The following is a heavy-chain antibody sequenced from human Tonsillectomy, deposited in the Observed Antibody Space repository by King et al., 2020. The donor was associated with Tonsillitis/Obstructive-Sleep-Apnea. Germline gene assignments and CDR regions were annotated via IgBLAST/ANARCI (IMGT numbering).Heavy chain of an antibody. CDR2: IYYSGST. CDR1: GGSISSYY. Sequence: QLQESGPGLVKPSETLSLSCTVSGGSISSYYWSWIRQPPGKGLEWIGYIYYSGSTNYNPSLTSRVTISVDTSKNQLSLKLSSVTAADTAVYYCARERGGGWGYHYMDVWGKGTTVTVSS. V-gene: IGHV4-59*01. D-gene: IGHD3-16*01. CDR3: ARERGGGWGYHYMDV. J-gene: IGHJ6*03.